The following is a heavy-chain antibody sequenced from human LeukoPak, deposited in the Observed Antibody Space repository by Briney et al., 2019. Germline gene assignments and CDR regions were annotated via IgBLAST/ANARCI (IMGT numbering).Heavy chain of an antibody. V-gene: IGHV4-34*01. CDR2: INHSGST. CDR1: GGSISSYY. CDR3: ARIRITMVRGRDWFDP. J-gene: IGHJ5*02. D-gene: IGHD3-10*01. Sequence: SETLSLTCTVSGGSISSYYWSWIRQPPGKGLEWIGEINHSGSTNYNPSLKSRVTISVDTSKNQFSLKLSSVTAADTAVYYCARIRITMVRGRDWFDPWGQGTLVTVSS.